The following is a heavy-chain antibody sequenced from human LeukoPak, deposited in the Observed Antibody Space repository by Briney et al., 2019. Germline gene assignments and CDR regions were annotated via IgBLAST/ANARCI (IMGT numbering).Heavy chain of an antibody. J-gene: IGHJ4*02. Sequence: SETLSLTCTASGSSFGTYYWSWIRQPPGKGLEWIGYVYNSGSTNYNPSLKSRVTISVDTSKNQFSLNLNSVTAADTAIYYCATGQYEVLTRSYYVAYGGQGILVTVSS. CDR2: VYNSGST. CDR3: ATGQYEVLTRSYYVAY. D-gene: IGHD3-9*01. V-gene: IGHV4-59*01. CDR1: GSSFGTYY.